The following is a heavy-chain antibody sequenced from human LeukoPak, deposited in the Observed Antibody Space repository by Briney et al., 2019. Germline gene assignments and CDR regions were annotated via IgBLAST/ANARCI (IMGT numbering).Heavy chain of an antibody. D-gene: IGHD1-26*01. J-gene: IGHJ3*02. Sequence: GGSLRLSCAASGFTFSSSTMNWARQAPGKGLEWVSYISGSSSIISYADSVKGRFTLSRDISKNTLYLQMNSLRAEDTAVYYCARCEWELDAFDIWGQGTMVTVSS. CDR3: ARCEWELDAFDI. CDR1: GFTFSSST. CDR2: ISGSSSII. V-gene: IGHV3-48*01.